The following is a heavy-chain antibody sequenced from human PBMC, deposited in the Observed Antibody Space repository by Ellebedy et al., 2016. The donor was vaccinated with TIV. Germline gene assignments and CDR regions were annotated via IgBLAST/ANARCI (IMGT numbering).Heavy chain of an antibody. J-gene: IGHJ4*02. CDR1: GFTFSAFA. V-gene: IGHV3-23*01. D-gene: IGHD1-26*01. CDR3: ARGKSGTYIHHAFDS. CDR2: FGVSGDST. Sequence: GESLKISCVASGFTFSAFAMGWVRQAPGKGLEWVSGFGVSGDSTYYADSVKGRFTISRDNSENTLYLQMNSLRADDTAIYYCARGKSGTYIHHAFDSWGQGTLVTVSS.